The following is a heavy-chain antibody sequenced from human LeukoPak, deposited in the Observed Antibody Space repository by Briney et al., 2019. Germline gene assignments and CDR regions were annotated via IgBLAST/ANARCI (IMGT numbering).Heavy chain of an antibody. Sequence: SQTLSLTXTVSGGSISSGSYYWSWIRQPAGKGLEWIGRIYTSGSTNYNPSLKSRVTISVDTSKNQFSLKLSSVTAADTAVYYCARNYGDYLFDYWGQGTLVTVSS. CDR2: IYTSGST. D-gene: IGHD4-17*01. V-gene: IGHV4-61*02. CDR3: ARNYGDYLFDY. CDR1: GGSISSGSYY. J-gene: IGHJ4*02.